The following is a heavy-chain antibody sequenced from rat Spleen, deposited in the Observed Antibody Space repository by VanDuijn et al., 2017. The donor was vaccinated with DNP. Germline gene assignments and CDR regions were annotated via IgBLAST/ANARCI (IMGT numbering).Heavy chain of an antibody. D-gene: IGHD1-1*01. J-gene: IGHJ2*01. CDR3: ARLAYYYTGEGLGNYYGYNGFDY. Sequence: EVQLVESGGGLIPPGRSLKVSCEASGLPFRDYYMAWVRQAPKKGLEWVASISTGGDDTYYRDSVKGRFTISRDNAKNTQYLQMDSLRSEDTATYYCARLAYYYTGEGLGNYYGYNGFDYWGQGVMVTVSS. CDR1: GLPFRDYY. CDR2: ISTGGDDT. V-gene: IGHV5S23*01.